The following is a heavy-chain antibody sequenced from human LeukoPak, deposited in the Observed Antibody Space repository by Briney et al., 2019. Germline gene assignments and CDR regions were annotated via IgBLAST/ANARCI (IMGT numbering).Heavy chain of an antibody. Sequence: PSETLSLTCTVSGGSISSSSYYWGWIRQPPGKGLEWIGSIYYSGSTNYNPSLKSRVTISVDTSKNQFSLKLSSVTAADTAVYYCASRAGNYCSSTSCYEHDAFDIWGQGTMVTVSS. CDR1: GGSISSSSYY. V-gene: IGHV4-39*07. J-gene: IGHJ3*02. CDR2: IYYSGST. D-gene: IGHD2-2*01. CDR3: ASRAGNYCSSTSCYEHDAFDI.